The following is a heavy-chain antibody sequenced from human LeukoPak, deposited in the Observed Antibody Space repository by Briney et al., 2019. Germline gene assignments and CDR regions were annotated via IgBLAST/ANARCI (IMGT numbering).Heavy chain of an antibody. Sequence: GGSLRLSCAASGFTFSSYAMSWVRQAPGKGLEWVAVIWYDGSNKYYADSVKGRFTISRDNSKNTLYLQMNSLRAEDTAVYYCAKYIAAAGRYYYYGMDVWGQGTTVTVSS. D-gene: IGHD6-13*01. CDR3: AKYIAAAGRYYYYGMDV. CDR2: IWYDGSNK. J-gene: IGHJ6*02. CDR1: GFTFSSYA. V-gene: IGHV3-33*06.